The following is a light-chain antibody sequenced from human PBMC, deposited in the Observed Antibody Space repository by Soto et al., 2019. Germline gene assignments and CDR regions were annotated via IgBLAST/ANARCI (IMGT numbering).Light chain of an antibody. CDR1: QSVSNK. J-gene: IGKJ5*01. CDR2: GAS. Sequence: EIVMTPSPATLSVSPGERATLSCRASQSVSNKLAWYQQRPGQAPRLVIYGASTRATGIPARFSGGGSGTEFTLTISSLEPEDFAVYYCQQRSNWPPTFGQGTRLEIK. V-gene: IGKV3-15*01. CDR3: QQRSNWPPT.